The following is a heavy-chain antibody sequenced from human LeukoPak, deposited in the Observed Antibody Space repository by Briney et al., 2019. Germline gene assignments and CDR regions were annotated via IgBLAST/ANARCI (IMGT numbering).Heavy chain of an antibody. CDR3: ATGAGCGY. D-gene: IGHD6-19*01. V-gene: IGHV3-7*03. CDR1: GFTFSSYW. CDR2: IKQDGSER. J-gene: IGHJ4*02. Sequence: GGSLRLSCAASGFTFSSYWMTWVRQAPGKGLEWVANIKQDGSERNYVDSVKGRFTISRDNAKNSLYLQMNTLRDEDTAVYYCATGAGCGYWGQRTLVTVSS.